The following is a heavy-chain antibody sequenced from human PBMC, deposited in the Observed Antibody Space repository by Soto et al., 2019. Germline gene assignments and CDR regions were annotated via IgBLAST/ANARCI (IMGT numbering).Heavy chain of an antibody. Sequence: SVKVSCKASGGTFSSDAISWVRRAPGQGLEWMGGIIPIFGTANYAQKFQGRVTITADKSTSTAYMELSSLRSEDTAVYYCATGKKKLRFLEWSYYGMDVWGQGTTVTVSS. CDR1: GGTFSSDA. V-gene: IGHV1-69*06. CDR3: ATGKKKLRFLEWSYYGMDV. J-gene: IGHJ6*02. CDR2: IIPIFGTA. D-gene: IGHD3-3*01.